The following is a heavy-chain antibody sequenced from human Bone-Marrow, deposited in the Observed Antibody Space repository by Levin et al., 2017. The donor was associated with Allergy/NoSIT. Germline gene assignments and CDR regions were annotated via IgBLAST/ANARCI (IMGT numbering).Heavy chain of an antibody. CDR1: GFAFSSYW. CDR3: ATSRTFDY. Sequence: GGSLRLSCAASGFAFSSYWMNWVRQAPGKGLEWVANIKQDGSEKYYVDSVKGRFTISRDNAKTSLYLQMNSLRAEDTAVYYCATSRTFDYWGQGTQVTVSS. V-gene: IGHV3-7*01. J-gene: IGHJ4*02. CDR2: IKQDGSEK.